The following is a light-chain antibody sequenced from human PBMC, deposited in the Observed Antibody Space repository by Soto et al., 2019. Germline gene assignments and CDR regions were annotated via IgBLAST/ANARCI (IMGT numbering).Light chain of an antibody. J-gene: IGLJ1*01. Sequence: QSVLTQPPSVSAAPGQKVTISCSGSNSNIGNNYVSWYQQLPGTAPKLLIYENNKRPSGIPDRFSGSKSGTSATLGITGLQTGDEADYYCGKWDSSLSAGVFGTGTKVTVL. CDR3: GKWDSSLSAGV. CDR2: ENN. CDR1: NSNIGNNY. V-gene: IGLV1-51*02.